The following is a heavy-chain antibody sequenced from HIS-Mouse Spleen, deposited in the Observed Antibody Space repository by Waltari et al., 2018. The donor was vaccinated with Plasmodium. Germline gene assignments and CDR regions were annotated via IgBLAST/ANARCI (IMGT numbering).Heavy chain of an antibody. V-gene: IGHV3-30-3*01. J-gene: IGHJ3*02. CDR1: GFTFSSYA. D-gene: IGHD2-15*01. CDR3: AREGGYCSGGSCYSGQGFDI. Sequence: QVQLVESGGGVVQPGRSLRLSCAASGFTFSSYAMHWVRQAPGKGLERVAVISYDGSNKYYADSVKGRFTISRDNSKNTLYLQMNSLRAEDTAVYYCAREGGYCSGGSCYSGQGFDIWGQGTMVTVSS. CDR2: ISYDGSNK.